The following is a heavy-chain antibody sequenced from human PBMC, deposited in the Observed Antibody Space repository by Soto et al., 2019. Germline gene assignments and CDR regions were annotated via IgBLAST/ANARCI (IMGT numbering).Heavy chain of an antibody. CDR1: GYTFTSYG. J-gene: IGHJ4*02. CDR3: ARDRRGSYRGIYFDY. Sequence: QVQLVQSGAEVKKPGASVKVSCKASGYTFTSYGISWVRQAPGQGLEWMGWISAYNGNTNYAQKLQGRVTMTTDTSTSTAYMELRSRRADDTDVYYCARDRRGSYRGIYFDYWGQGTLVTVSS. V-gene: IGHV1-18*04. CDR2: ISAYNGNT. D-gene: IGHD1-26*01.